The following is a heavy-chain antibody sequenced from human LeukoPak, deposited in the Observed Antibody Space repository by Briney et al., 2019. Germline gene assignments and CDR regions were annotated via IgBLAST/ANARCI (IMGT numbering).Heavy chain of an antibody. Sequence: ASVKVSCKASGYTFSTYGISWVRQAPGQGLEWMGWISAYNGQTNYAQKVQGRVTMTTDTSTKTAYMELRSLGSDDTAVYYCAGVAGFYWNSDSFDSWGQGTRVAVSS. V-gene: IGHV1-18*01. J-gene: IGHJ4*02. CDR2: ISAYNGQT. D-gene: IGHD1-7*01. CDR3: AGVAGFYWNSDSFDS. CDR1: GYTFSTYG.